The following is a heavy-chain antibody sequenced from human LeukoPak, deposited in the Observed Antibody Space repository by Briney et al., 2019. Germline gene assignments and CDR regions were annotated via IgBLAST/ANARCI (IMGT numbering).Heavy chain of an antibody. J-gene: IGHJ4*02. V-gene: IGHV3-21*04. Sequence: GGSLRLSCAASGFTFSSYSMNWVRQAPGKGLEWVSPISSSSSYIYYADSVKGRFTISRDNAKNSLYLQMNSLRAEDTAVYYCARALQHDREYSSGWYGEEGGFDYWGQGTLVTVSS. CDR3: ARALQHDREYSSGWYGEEGGFDY. CDR1: GFTFSSYS. CDR2: ISSSSSYI. D-gene: IGHD6-19*01.